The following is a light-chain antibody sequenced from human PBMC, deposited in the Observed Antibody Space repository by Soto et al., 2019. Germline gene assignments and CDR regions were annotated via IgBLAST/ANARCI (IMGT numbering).Light chain of an antibody. J-gene: IGKJ1*01. CDR3: HQYGSSAAT. CDR2: GAS. Sequence: EIVLTQSPGTLSLSPGERATLSCRASQSVSSSYLAWYQLKPGQAPRLLMYGASSRATGIPDRISGRGSGTVFTLTLSKLEPEDFAVYYCHQYGSSAATFGQGTEGEIK. V-gene: IGKV3-20*01. CDR1: QSVSSSY.